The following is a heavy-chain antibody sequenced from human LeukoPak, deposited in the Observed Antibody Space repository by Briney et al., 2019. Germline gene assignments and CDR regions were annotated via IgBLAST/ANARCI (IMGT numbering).Heavy chain of an antibody. Sequence: GASVKVSCKASGGTFSSYAISWVRQAPGQGLEWMGGIIPIFGTANYAQKFQGRVTITADESTSTAYMELSSLRSEDTAVYYCARDQGLSLGSASYYYYGMDVWGQGTTVTVSS. V-gene: IGHV1-69*13. D-gene: IGHD3-16*01. CDR3: ARDQGLSLGSASYYYYGMDV. CDR2: IIPIFGTA. J-gene: IGHJ6*02. CDR1: GGTFSSYA.